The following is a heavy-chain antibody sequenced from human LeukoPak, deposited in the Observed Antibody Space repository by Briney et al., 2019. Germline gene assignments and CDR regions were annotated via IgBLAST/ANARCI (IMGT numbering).Heavy chain of an antibody. J-gene: IGHJ4*02. Sequence: GGSLRLSSAASGFTVSSNYMSWVRQAPGKGLEWVSVIYSGGSTYYADSVKGRFTISRDNSKNTLYLQMNSLRAEDTAVYYCARFTPPEGALGYWGQGTLVTVSS. V-gene: IGHV3-66*01. D-gene: IGHD1-14*01. CDR1: GFTVSSNY. CDR2: IYSGGST. CDR3: ARFTPPEGALGY.